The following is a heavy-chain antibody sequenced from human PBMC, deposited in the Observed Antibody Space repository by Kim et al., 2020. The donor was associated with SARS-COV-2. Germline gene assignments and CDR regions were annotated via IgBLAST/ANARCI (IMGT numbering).Heavy chain of an antibody. J-gene: IGHJ4*02. Sequence: GGSLRLSCAASEFTFSNYGMHWVRQAPGKGLEWVAVISYDGSTKYYADSVKGRFTISRDNSKNTLYLQMSSLRPEDTAVYYCAKDRTTSSWVSPNDYWGQGTLVIVAS. D-gene: IGHD2-15*01. CDR3: AKDRTTSSWVSPNDY. CDR2: ISYDGSTK. V-gene: IGHV3-30*18. CDR1: EFTFSNYG.